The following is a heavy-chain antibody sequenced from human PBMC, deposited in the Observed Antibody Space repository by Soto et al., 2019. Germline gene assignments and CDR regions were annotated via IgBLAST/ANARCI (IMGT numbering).Heavy chain of an antibody. CDR1: GFTFSSYA. Sequence: VQLLESGGGLVQPGGSLRLSCAASGFTFSSYAMSWVRQAPGKGLEWVSAISGSGGSTYYADSVKGRFTISRDNSKNTLYLQMNSLRAEDTAVYYCAKEVTYYDFWSGYHHDAFDIWGQGTMVTVSS. V-gene: IGHV3-23*01. D-gene: IGHD3-3*01. CDR2: ISGSGGST. CDR3: AKEVTYYDFWSGYHHDAFDI. J-gene: IGHJ3*02.